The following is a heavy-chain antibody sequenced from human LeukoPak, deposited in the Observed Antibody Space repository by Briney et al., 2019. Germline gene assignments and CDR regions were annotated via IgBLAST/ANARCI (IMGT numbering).Heavy chain of an antibody. CDR1: SGFSTHYY. CDR2: VSDTGRT. Sequence: SETLSLTCTVSSGFSTHYYWNWIRQPPGKALEWIGCVSDTGRTTYNPSLKGRLTISVDTSKRQFSLTLTSLTVADTVVYYCTKGYYEPFDVWGQGIPVTVSS. J-gene: IGHJ4*02. CDR3: TKGYYEPFDV. V-gene: IGHV4-59*01. D-gene: IGHD3-16*01.